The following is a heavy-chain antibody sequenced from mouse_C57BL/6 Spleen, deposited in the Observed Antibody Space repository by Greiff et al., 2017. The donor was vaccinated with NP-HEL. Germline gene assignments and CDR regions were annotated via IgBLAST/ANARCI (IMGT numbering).Heavy chain of an antibody. Sequence: QVHVKQSGAELARPGASVKMSCKASGYTFTSYTMHWVKQRPGQGLEWIGYINPSSGYTKYNQKFKDKATLTADKSSSTAYMQLSSLTSEDSAVYYCARDTPYYFDYWGQGTTLTVSS. CDR1: GYTFTSYT. V-gene: IGHV1-4*01. CDR2: INPSSGYT. CDR3: ARDTPYYFDY. J-gene: IGHJ2*01.